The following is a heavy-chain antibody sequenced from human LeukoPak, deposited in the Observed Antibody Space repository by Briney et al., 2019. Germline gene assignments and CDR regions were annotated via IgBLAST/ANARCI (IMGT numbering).Heavy chain of an antibody. CDR3: ARISRYGLDY. J-gene: IGHJ4*02. CDR1: GFTFSSYW. Sequence: PGGSLRLSCAASGFTFSSYWMHWVRQAPGKGLMWVSRINSDGSRTTYADSVRGRFTISRDNAKSTLYLQMNSLRAEDTAVYYCARISRYGLDYWGQGTLVTVSS. V-gene: IGHV3-74*01. D-gene: IGHD3-16*01. CDR2: INSDGSRT.